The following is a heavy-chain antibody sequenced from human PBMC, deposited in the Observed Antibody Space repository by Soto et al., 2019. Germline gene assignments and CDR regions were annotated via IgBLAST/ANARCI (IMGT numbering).Heavy chain of an antibody. CDR1: GFTFSSYG. CDR2: ISYDGSNK. Sequence: PGGSLRLSCAASGFTFSSYGMHWVRQAPGKGLEWVAVISYDGSNKYYADSVKGRFTISRDNSKNTLYLQMNSLRAEDTAVYYCAKGRSEHFGWPTEYFQHWGQG. J-gene: IGHJ1*01. V-gene: IGHV3-30*18. D-gene: IGHD3-9*01. CDR3: AKGRSEHFGWPTEYFQH.